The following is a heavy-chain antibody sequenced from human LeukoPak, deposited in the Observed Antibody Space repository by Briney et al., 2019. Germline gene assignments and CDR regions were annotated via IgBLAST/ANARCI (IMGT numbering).Heavy chain of an antibody. CDR1: GGSFSGYY. V-gene: IGHV4-34*01. J-gene: IGHJ6*03. Sequence: SETLSLTCAVYGGSFSGYYWSWIRQPPGKGLEWIGEINHSGSTNYNPSLKSRVTISVDTSKNQFSLKLSSVTAADTAVYYCARGLPDFWRGYDARKPNYYYYYYMDVWGKGTTVTVSS. CDR3: ARGLPDFWRGYDARKPNYYYYYYMDV. D-gene: IGHD3-3*01. CDR2: INHSGST.